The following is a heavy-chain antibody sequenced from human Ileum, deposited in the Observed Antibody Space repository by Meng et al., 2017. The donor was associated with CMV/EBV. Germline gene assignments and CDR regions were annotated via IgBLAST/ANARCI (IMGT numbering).Heavy chain of an antibody. J-gene: IGHJ4*02. CDR2: VKSKKDGETT. CDR1: ESTFSNVW. D-gene: IGHD1-1*01. V-gene: IGHV3-15*01. Sequence: SESTFSNVWMRWVRQAPGKGLEWVGRVKSKKDGETTDYAAPVKGRFTVSRDDSKKTVYLQMNSLKIEDTATYYCATGAPPGTFFDYWGPGALVTVSS. CDR3: ATGAPPGTFFDY.